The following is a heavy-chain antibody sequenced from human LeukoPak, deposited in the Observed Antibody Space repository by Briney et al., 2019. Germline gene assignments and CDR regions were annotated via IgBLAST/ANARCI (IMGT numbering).Heavy chain of an antibody. Sequence: PGGSLRLSCAASGFTFSSYAMHWVRQAPGKGLEWVAVISYDGSNKYYADSVKGRFTISRDNSKNTLYLQMNSLGPEDTAVYYCAKDLSNSWSIDCWGQGTLVTVSS. J-gene: IGHJ4*02. V-gene: IGHV3-30-3*01. CDR3: AKDLSNSWSIDC. CDR2: ISYDGSNK. CDR1: GFTFSSYA. D-gene: IGHD6-13*01.